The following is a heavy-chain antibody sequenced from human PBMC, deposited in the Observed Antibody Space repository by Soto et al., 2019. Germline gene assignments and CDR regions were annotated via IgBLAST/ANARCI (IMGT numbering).Heavy chain of an antibody. D-gene: IGHD2-2*01. CDR3: ARQNLVVPAAIRGFHWFDP. V-gene: IGHV5-10-1*01. CDR1: GYTFANSW. Sequence: PGESLKISCQGSGYTFANSWLAWVRQMPGKGLEWMGRIDPSDSYTNYSPSFQGHVTISADKSISTAYLQWSSLKASDTAMYYCARQNLVVPAAIRGFHWFDPWGQGTLVTVSS. J-gene: IGHJ5*02. CDR2: IDPSDSYT.